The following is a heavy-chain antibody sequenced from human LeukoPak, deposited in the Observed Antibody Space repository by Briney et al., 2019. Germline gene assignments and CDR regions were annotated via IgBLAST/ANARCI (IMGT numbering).Heavy chain of an antibody. CDR3: AKAREPYYDNSAIDH. J-gene: IGHJ4*02. Sequence: GGSLRLSCAASGFSFSSYAMSWVRQAPGKGLEWVSTISGRGGGTYYADSLKGRFTISRDNSQNTVYLLMNSLRPEDTAIYYCAKAREPYYDNSAIDHWGQGALVTVSS. V-gene: IGHV3-23*01. CDR1: GFSFSSYA. D-gene: IGHD3-22*01. CDR2: ISGRGGGT.